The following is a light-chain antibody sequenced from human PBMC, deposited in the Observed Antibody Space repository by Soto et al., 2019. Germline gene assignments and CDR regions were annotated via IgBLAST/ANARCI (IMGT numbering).Light chain of an antibody. Sequence: EIVLTQSPATLSLSPGERATLSCRASQSVYTYLAWYQQKPGLAPRLLIYDASNRATGIPPRFSGSGSGTDFTLTISSLRPEDFAVYYCQQRSNWPPGMYTFGQGNKLEIK. J-gene: IGKJ2*01. CDR2: DAS. CDR3: QQRSNWPPGMYT. V-gene: IGKV3-11*01. CDR1: QSVYTY.